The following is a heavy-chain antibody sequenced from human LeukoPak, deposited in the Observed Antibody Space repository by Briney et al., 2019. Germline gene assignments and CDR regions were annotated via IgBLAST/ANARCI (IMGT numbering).Heavy chain of an antibody. D-gene: IGHD3-3*01. CDR2: MYYSGST. CDR1: GGSISSYY. J-gene: IGHJ3*02. V-gene: IGHV4-59*01. Sequence: SETLSLTCTVSGGSISSYYWSWIRQPPGKGLEWIGHMYYSGSTNYNPSLKSRVTISGDTSKNQFSLKLSSVTAADTAVYYCARAERITVFGVVNPWAFDIWGQGTMVTVSS. CDR3: ARAERITVFGVVNPWAFDI.